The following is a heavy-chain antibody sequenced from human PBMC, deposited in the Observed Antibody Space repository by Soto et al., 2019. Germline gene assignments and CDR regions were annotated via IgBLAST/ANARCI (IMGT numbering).Heavy chain of an antibody. CDR1: GGTFSSYA. CDR2: IIPIFGTA. CDR3: ATPRSRSAYYCGMDV. V-gene: IGHV1-69*12. D-gene: IGHD6-6*01. J-gene: IGHJ6*02. Sequence: QVQLVQSGAEVKKPGSSVKVSCKASGGTFSSYAISWVRQAPGQGLEWLGGIIPIFGTADYAQRFQGRVTITANESTSTASMALTSLRSEDTAVYYCATPRSRSAYYCGMDVWGQGTTVTVSS.